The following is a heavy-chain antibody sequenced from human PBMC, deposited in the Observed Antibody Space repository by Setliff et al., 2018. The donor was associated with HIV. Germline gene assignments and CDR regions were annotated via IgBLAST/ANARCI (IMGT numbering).Heavy chain of an antibody. CDR3: ARDSRAFTMIVENQRGRGV. Sequence: GGSLRLSCAGSGFTFSNYVMNWVRLAPGKGLEWVSCIRSSSSYIYYGDSVKGRFTISRDNAKNSLYLQMNSLIAEDSAVYYCARDSRAFTMIVENQRGRGVGGKGTTGTVSS. V-gene: IGHV3-21*01. CDR1: GFTFSNYV. D-gene: IGHD3-22*01. CDR2: IRSSSSYI. J-gene: IGHJ6*03.